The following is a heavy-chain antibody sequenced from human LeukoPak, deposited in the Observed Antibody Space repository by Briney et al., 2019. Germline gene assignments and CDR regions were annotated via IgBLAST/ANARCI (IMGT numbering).Heavy chain of an antibody. Sequence: GGSLRLSCAASGFTFSSYAMSWVRQAPGKGLEWVSAISGSGGSTYYADSVKGRFTISRDNSKNMLYLQMNSLRAEDTAVYYCAKDSTKGRPIAGGYYFDYWGQGTVVTVPS. J-gene: IGHJ4*02. D-gene: IGHD2/OR15-2a*01. CDR3: AKDSTKGRPIAGGYYFDY. V-gene: IGHV3-23*01. CDR1: GFTFSSYA. CDR2: ISGSGGST.